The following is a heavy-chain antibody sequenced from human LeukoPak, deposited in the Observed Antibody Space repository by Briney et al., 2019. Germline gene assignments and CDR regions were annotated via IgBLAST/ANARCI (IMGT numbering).Heavy chain of an antibody. J-gene: IGHJ3*02. CDR1: GYTFTGYY. D-gene: IGHD3-10*01. CDR3: ARGPWFGELTDAFDI. V-gene: IGHV1-2*02. CDR2: INPNSGGT. Sequence: VSVKVSCKASGYTFTGYYMHWVRQAPGQGLEWMGWINPNSGGTNYAQKFQGRVTLTRDTSISTAYMELSRLRSDDTAVYFCARGPWFGELTDAFDIWGQGTMVTVSS.